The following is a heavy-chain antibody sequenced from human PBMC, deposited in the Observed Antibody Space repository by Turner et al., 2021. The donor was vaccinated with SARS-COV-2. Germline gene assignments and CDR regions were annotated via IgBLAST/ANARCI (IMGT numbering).Heavy chain of an antibody. CDR2: ISYDRSNK. D-gene: IGHD1-26*01. CDR1: GFTFSSYA. CDR3: ARDRSGGYSFSFDY. J-gene: IGHJ4*02. V-gene: IGHV3-30-3*01. Sequence: QVQLVESGGGVVQPGRSLRLSCAASGFTFSSYAMHWVRQAPGKGLEWVAVISYDRSNKYYADSVRGRFTSSRDNSKNTLYLQMNSLRAEDTAVYYCARDRSGGYSFSFDYWGQGTLVTVSS.